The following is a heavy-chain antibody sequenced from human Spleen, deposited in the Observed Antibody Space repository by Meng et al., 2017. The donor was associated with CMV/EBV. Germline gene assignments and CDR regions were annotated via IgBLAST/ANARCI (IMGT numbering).Heavy chain of an antibody. Sequence: ASVKVSCKASRYTFTSYDVSWLRQAPGQGLEWVGWVNPLTGATDYAQKFQGRVTITRDNSAGTAYMELSSLTSDDTALYYCARGIVAVPTFLPGGRRNWYFDLWGRGTQVTVSS. V-gene: IGHV1-8*03. CDR1: RYTFTSYD. CDR2: VNPLTGAT. CDR3: ARGIVAVPTFLPGGRRNWYFDL. J-gene: IGHJ2*01. D-gene: IGHD2-2*01.